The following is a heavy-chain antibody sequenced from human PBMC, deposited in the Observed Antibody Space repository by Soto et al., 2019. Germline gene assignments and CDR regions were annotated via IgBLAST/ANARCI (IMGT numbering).Heavy chain of an antibody. J-gene: IGHJ3*01. V-gene: IGHV3-23*01. D-gene: IGHD4-17*01. CDR1: GFTFSTYA. CDR3: AHPRGYGVFDAYDL. Sequence: AQLLESGGGLAHPGGSLRLSCAASGFTFSTYAMSWVRQAPGKGLEWVSAISDSGAFIYHAESVKGRFTISRDNSINTLYLQMNSLRTEDTALYYCAHPRGYGVFDAYDLLGQGTMVTGSS. CDR2: ISDSGAFI.